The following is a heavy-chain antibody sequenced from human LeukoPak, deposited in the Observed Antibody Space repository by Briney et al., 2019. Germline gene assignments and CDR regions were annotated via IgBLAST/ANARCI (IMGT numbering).Heavy chain of an antibody. D-gene: IGHD2-2*01. CDR1: GGSISSYY. J-gene: IGHJ4*02. Sequence: SETLSLTCTVSGGSISSYYWSWIRQPPGKGLEWIGYIYYRGSTNYNPSLKSRVTISVDTSKNQFSLKLSSVTAADTAVYYCARCSSTSCYYVYWGQGTLVTVSS. V-gene: IGHV4-59*01. CDR2: IYYRGST. CDR3: ARCSSTSCYYVY.